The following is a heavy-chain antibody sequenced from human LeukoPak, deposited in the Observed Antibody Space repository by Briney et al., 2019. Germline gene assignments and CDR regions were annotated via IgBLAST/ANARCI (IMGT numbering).Heavy chain of an antibody. J-gene: IGHJ4*02. CDR2: ISAYNGNT. D-gene: IGHD5-12*01. CDR1: GYTFTSYG. CDR3: ARDGYSGYDYLD. Sequence: ASVKVSCKASGYTFTSYGISWVRQAPGQGLEWMGWISAYNGNTNYAQKFQGRVTMTTDTSTNTAYMELRSLRSDDTAVYYCARDGYSGYDYLDGGQGPLVTVSS. V-gene: IGHV1-18*01.